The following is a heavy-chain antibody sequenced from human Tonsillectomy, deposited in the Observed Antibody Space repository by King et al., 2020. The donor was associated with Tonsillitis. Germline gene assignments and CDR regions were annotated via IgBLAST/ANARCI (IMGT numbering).Heavy chain of an antibody. D-gene: IGHD6-19*01. CDR1: GGSISSYY. V-gene: IGHV4-59*01. J-gene: IGHJ3*02. CDR3: ARATVRSGAFDI. CDR2: IYYSGST. Sequence: VQLQESGPGLVRPSETLSLTCTVSGGSISSYYWSWIRQPPGKGLEWIGYIYYSGSTNYNPSLKSRVTISVDTSKNQFSLKLSSVTAADTAVYYCARATVRSGAFDIWGQGTMVTVSS.